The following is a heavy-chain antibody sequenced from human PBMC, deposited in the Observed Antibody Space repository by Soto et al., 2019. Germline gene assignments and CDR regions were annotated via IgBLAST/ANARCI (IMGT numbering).Heavy chain of an antibody. CDR3: ARVSGLGDSGRSRKYYYYGMNV. V-gene: IGHV1-2*02. Sequence: ASVKVSCKASGYTFTGYYMHWVRQAPGQGLEWMGWINPNSGGTNYAQKFQGRVTMTRDTSISTAYMELSRLRSDDTAVYYCARVSGLGDSGRSRKYYYYGMNVWGQGTTVTVSS. CDR1: GYTFTGYY. D-gene: IGHD6-13*01. CDR2: INPNSGGT. J-gene: IGHJ6*02.